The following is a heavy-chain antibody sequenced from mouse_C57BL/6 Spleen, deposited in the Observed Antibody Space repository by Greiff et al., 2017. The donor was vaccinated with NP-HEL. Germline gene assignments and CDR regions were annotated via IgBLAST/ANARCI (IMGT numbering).Heavy chain of an antibody. CDR1: GYTFTDYY. V-gene: IGHV1-19*01. J-gene: IGHJ1*03. Sequence: VQLKQSGPVLVKPGASVKMSCKASGYTFTDYYMNWVKQSHGKSLEWIGVINPYNGGTSYNQKFKGKATLTVDKSSSTAYMELNSLTSEDSAVYYCARRSNYVYFDVWGTGTTVTVSS. CDR2: INPYNGGT. CDR3: ARRSNYVYFDV. D-gene: IGHD2-5*01.